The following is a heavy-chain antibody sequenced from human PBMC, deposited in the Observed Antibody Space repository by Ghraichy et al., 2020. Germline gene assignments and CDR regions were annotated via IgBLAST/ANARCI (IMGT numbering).Heavy chain of an antibody. J-gene: IGHJ4*02. CDR2: INQDAGEK. CDR3: ARDNTGALDY. Sequence: LTCAASGFTFNTYWMGWVRQAPGKGLEWVANINQDAGEKYYVDSVKGRFTISRDNAKNSLYLQMNSLRDEDTAVFYCARDNTGALDYWGQGILVTVSS. D-gene: IGHD2-8*02. CDR1: GFTFNTYW. V-gene: IGHV3-7*01.